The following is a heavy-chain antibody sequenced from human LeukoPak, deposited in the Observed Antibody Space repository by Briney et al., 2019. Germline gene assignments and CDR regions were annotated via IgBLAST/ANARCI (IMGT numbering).Heavy chain of an antibody. CDR2: IYYTGST. V-gene: IGHV4-59*01. Sequence: SETLSLTCTVSGGSISNYYWSWIRQPPGKGLEWSGYIYYTGSTNYNPSLKSRVTISVDTSKNQFSLKLSSVTAADTAVYYCARGLSYSYYYMDVWGKGTTVTISS. CDR1: GGSISNYY. J-gene: IGHJ6*03. CDR3: ARGLSYSYYYMDV. D-gene: IGHD6-19*01.